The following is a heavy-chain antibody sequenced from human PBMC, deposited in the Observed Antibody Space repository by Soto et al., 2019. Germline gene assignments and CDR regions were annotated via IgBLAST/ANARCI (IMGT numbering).Heavy chain of an antibody. J-gene: IGHJ4*01. CDR1: GFSFSTYW. CDR2: IKQDGSEQ. Sequence: GGSLRLSCAASGFSFSTYWMIWVRQAPGKGLEWVANIKQDGSEQHYVDSVKGRFTISRDNAKNSLFLQMNSLRAEDSAVYYCTTDSYITIVIVRFDYWGHGTLVTVSS. CDR3: TTDSYITIVIVRFDY. V-gene: IGHV3-7*05. D-gene: IGHD3-22*01.